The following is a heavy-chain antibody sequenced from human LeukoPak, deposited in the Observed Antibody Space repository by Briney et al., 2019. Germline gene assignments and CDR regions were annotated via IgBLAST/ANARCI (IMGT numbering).Heavy chain of an antibody. Sequence: GGSLRLSRAASGFTVSINYLSWVRQDPGKGLEWVSVIYSGGSTYYADSVKGRFTISRDNSKNTLYLQMNSLRAEDTAVYYCARVARDAFDIWGQGTMVTVSS. V-gene: IGHV3-53*01. CDR1: GFTVSINY. CDR3: ARVARDAFDI. J-gene: IGHJ3*02. CDR2: IYSGGST.